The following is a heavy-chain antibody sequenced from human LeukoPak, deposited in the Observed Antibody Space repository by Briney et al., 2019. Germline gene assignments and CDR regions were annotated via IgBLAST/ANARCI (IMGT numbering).Heavy chain of an antibody. CDR1: GFTFSSYA. V-gene: IGHV3-64*01. D-gene: IGHD2-15*01. Sequence: GGSLRLSCAASGFTFSSYAMQLVRQAPGKGLEYVSAISDSGGSTYYANSVKGRFTISRDNSKNTLYLQMGSLRTEDMAMYYCARSAGRFGSGGSCYDYWGQGTLVTVSS. J-gene: IGHJ4*02. CDR3: ARSAGRFGSGGSCYDY. CDR2: ISDSGGST.